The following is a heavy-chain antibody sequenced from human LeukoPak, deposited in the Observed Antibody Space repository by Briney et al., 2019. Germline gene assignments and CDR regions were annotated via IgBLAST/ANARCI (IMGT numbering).Heavy chain of an antibody. Sequence: GGSLRLSCAASGFTFSSYGMSWVRQAPGKGLEWVSAISGSGGSTYYADSVKGRFTISRDSSKNTLYLQMNSLRGEDTAVYYCAKGRWGLTINXXDIXXXGTXVTVSS. V-gene: IGHV3-23*01. D-gene: IGHD3-9*01. CDR1: GFTFSSYG. CDR3: AKGRWGLTINXXDI. J-gene: IGHJ3*02. CDR2: ISGSGGST.